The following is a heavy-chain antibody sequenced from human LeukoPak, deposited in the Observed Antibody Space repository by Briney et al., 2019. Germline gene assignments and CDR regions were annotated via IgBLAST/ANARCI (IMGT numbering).Heavy chain of an antibody. V-gene: IGHV3-21*01. Sequence: GGSLRLSCAASGFTFSSYAMHWVRQAPGKGLEWVSSISSSSSYIYYADSVKGRFTISRDNAKNSLYLQMNSLRAEDTAVYYCARELRLYMDVWGKGTTVTVSS. CDR3: ARELRLYMDV. J-gene: IGHJ6*03. CDR1: GFTFSSYA. D-gene: IGHD3-3*01. CDR2: ISSSSSYI.